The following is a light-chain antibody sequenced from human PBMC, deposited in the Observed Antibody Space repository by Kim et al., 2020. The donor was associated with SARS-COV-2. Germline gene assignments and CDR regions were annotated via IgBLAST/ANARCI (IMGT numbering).Light chain of an antibody. V-gene: IGKV3-11*01. CDR3: QQRSNWPPLT. J-gene: IGKJ4*01. CDR2: DAS. CDR1: QSVSSY. Sequence: EIVLTQSPATLSLSPGERATLSCRASQSVSSYLAWYQQKPGQAPRLLIYDASNRATGIPAGFSGSGSGTDFTLTISSLEPEDFAVYYCQQRSNWPPLTFGGGTKLEI.